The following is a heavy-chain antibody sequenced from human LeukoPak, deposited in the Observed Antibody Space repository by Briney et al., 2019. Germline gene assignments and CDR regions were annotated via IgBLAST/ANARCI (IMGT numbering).Heavy chain of an antibody. Sequence: GGSLRLSCAASGFTFSSYGMHWVRQAPGKGLEWVAFIRYDGSNKYYADSVKGRFTISRDNSKNTLYLQMNSLRAEDTAVYYCAIRPSSSSPIDYWGQGTLVTVSS. CDR1: GFTFSSYG. V-gene: IGHV3-30*02. J-gene: IGHJ4*02. CDR2: IRYDGSNK. D-gene: IGHD6-13*01. CDR3: AIRPSSSSPIDY.